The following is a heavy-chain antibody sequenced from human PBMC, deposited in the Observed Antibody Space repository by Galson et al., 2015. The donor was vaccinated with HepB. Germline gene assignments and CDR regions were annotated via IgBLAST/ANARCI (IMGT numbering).Heavy chain of an antibody. J-gene: IGHJ4*02. CDR1: GFTFSSYA. V-gene: IGHV3-23*01. D-gene: IGHD3-22*01. CDR2: ISGSSGGT. CDR3: AKCFRDSSGYVDY. Sequence: SLRLSCAASGFTFSSYAMHWVRQAPGKGLEWVSGISGSSGGTYYADSVKGRFTISRDNSKNTLYLQMNSLRAEDTAVYYCAKCFRDSSGYVDYWGQGTLVTVSS.